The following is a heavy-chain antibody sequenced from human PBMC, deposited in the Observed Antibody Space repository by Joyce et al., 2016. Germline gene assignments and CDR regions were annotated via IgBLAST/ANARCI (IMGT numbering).Heavy chain of an antibody. CDR2: LSSSSSYI. V-gene: IGHV3-21*01. CDR3: ARSSYTNGIFDY. Sequence: EVQLVESGGGLVKPGGSLRLSCAASGFTFSSYSMSWVRQAPGKGLEWVSSLSSSSSYIKYTDSVKGRFTISRDNAKNSLYLQMNNLRVEDTAVYYCARSSYTNGIFDYWGQGTLVTVSS. D-gene: IGHD2-8*01. J-gene: IGHJ4*02. CDR1: GFTFSSYS.